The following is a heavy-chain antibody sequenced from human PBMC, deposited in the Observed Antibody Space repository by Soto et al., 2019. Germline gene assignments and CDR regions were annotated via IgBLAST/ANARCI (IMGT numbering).Heavy chain of an antibody. CDR2: ISATGGNT. CDR3: AKESPMTTVTPDAFDI. CDR1: GFTFNSYT. J-gene: IGHJ3*02. Sequence: GSLRLSCAASGFTFNSYTMSWVRQAPGKGLEWVSAISATGGNTYYADSVKGRFTISRDNSKNTLYLQMNSLRAEDTAVYYCAKESPMTTVTPDAFDIWGQGTMVTVSS. V-gene: IGHV3-23*01. D-gene: IGHD4-17*01.